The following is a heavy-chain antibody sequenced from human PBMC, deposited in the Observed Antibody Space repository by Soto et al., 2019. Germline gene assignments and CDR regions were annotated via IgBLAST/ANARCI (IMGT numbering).Heavy chain of an antibody. CDR2: ISYDGSNK. Sequence: QVQLVESGGGVVQPGRSLRLSCAASGFTFSSYGMHWVRQAPGKGLEWVAVISYDGSNKYYADSVKGRFTISRDNSKNTLYLQMNSLRAEDTAVYYWAKEYGVAVAGILDYWGQGTLVTGSS. CDR1: GFTFSSYG. CDR3: AKEYGVAVAGILDY. V-gene: IGHV3-30*18. D-gene: IGHD6-19*01. J-gene: IGHJ4*02.